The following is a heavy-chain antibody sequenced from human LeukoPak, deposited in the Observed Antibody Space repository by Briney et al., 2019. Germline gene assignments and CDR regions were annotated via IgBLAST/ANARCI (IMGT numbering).Heavy chain of an antibody. CDR1: GYTFTSYD. CDR3: ASASDDSSGYYEVGY. V-gene: IGHV1-8*01. CDR2: MNPNSGNT. Sequence: ASVKVSCKASGYTFTSYDINWVRQATGQGLEWMGWMNPNSGNTGYAQKFQGRVTMTRNTSISTAYMELSSLRFDDTAVYYCASASDDSSGYYEVGYWGQGTLVTVSS. J-gene: IGHJ4*02. D-gene: IGHD3-22*01.